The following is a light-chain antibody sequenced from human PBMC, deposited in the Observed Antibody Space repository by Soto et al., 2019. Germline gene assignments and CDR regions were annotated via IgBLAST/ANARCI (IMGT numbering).Light chain of an antibody. Sequence: EIVMTQSPATLSVSPGERATLSCRASQSVSSNYAWYQQKPGQAPRLLIYGASTRATGSPARFSGSGSGTSVTLTISSLQAEDFAVYYWQQYNNCPPLTFGGGTTVEIK. CDR1: QSVSSN. CDR3: QQYNNCPPLT. CDR2: GAS. V-gene: IGKV3-15*01. J-gene: IGKJ4*01.